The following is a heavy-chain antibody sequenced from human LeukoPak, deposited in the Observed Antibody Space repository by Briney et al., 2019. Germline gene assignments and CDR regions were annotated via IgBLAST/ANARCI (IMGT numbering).Heavy chain of an antibody. J-gene: IGHJ4*02. CDR3: ARDPQWLAEFDY. Sequence: SETLSLTCAVYGGSFSGYYWSWIRQPPGKGLEWIGEINHSGSTNYNPSLKSRVTISVDTSKNQFSLKLSSVTAADTAVYYCARDPQWLAEFDYWGQGTLVTVSS. V-gene: IGHV4-34*01. CDR2: INHSGST. D-gene: IGHD6-19*01. CDR1: GGSFSGYY.